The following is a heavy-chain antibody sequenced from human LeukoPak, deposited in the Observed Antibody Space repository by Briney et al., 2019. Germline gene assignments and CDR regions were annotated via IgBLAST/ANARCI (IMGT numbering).Heavy chain of an antibody. J-gene: IGHJ4*02. CDR3: AKDNTPNPYSSSWNTD. D-gene: IGHD6-13*01. CDR1: GFTVSSNY. V-gene: IGHV3-53*05. Sequence: HPGGSLRLSCAASGFTVSSNYMSWVRQAPGKGLEWVSVIYSGGSSYYADSVKGRFTISRDNSKNTLYLQMNSLRAEDTAVYYCAKDNTPNPYSSSWNTDWGQGTLVTVSS. CDR2: IYSGGSS.